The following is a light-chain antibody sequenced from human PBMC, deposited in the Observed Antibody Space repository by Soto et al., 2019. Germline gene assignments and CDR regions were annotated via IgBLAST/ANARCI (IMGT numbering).Light chain of an antibody. CDR3: CSYAVGSNVV. V-gene: IGLV2-11*01. CDR1: SSDVGAYDY. CDR2: DVS. Sequence: QSALTQPRSVSGSPGQSVTISCTGTSSDVGAYDYVSWYQQHPGKAPKFLIYDVSKRPSGVPDRFSGSKSGNTASLTISGLQAEDEADYYCCSYAVGSNVVFGGGTKLTVL. J-gene: IGLJ2*01.